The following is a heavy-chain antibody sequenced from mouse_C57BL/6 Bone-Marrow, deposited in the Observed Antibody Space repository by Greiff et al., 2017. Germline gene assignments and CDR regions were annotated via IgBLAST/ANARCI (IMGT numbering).Heavy chain of an antibody. CDR3: ARNRGLRGAWFAY. J-gene: IGHJ3*01. CDR1: GFSLTSYG. CDR2: IWSGGST. V-gene: IGHV2-2*01. Sequence: VQLKESGPGLVQPSQSLSITCTVSGFSLTSYGVHWVRQSPGKGLEWLGVIWSGGSTDYNAAFISRLSISKDNSKSQVFFKMNSLQADDTAIYYCARNRGLRGAWFAYWGQGTLVTVSA. D-gene: IGHD2-4*01.